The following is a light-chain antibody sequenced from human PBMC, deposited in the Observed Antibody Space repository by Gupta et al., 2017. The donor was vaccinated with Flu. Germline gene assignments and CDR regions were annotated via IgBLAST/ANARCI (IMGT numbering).Light chain of an antibody. CDR2: DAS. CDR1: QTVNSF. V-gene: IGKV3-11*01. CDR3: QQRSNWPLT. Sequence: EIVLTQSQATLSLSPGERATLSCRASQTVNSFLAWYQQKPGQAPRLLIYDASNRVTGIPARFSGSGSGTDFTLTISSLEPEDFAVYYCQQRSNWPLTFGGGTKVEIK. J-gene: IGKJ4*01.